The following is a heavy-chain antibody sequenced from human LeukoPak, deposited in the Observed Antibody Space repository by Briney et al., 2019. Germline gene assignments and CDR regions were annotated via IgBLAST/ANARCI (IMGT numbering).Heavy chain of an antibody. CDR1: GFIFTGYF. Sequence: GGSLRPSCAASGFIFTGYFMSWVRQAPGKGLEWVASIKRDGSEKYYVDSVRGRFTISRDNTKSLLYLQMSSLRAEDTAVYYCATDRGWRTSGYYLYYFEYWGQGTLVTFSS. CDR2: IKRDGSEK. CDR3: ATDRGWRTSGYYLYYFEY. V-gene: IGHV3-7*01. J-gene: IGHJ4*02. D-gene: IGHD3-3*01.